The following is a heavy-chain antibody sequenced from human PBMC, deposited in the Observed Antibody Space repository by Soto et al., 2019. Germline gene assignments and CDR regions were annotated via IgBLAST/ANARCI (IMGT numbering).Heavy chain of an antibody. Sequence: QVQLQESGPGLVKPSETLSLTCTVSGGSISSYYWSWIRQPAGKGLEWIGRIYTSGSTNYNPSLKSRVTMSVDTSKNQFSLKLSSVTAADTAVYYCARDPGYDYVWGSYRTYYYYYYGMDVWGQGTTVTVSS. V-gene: IGHV4-4*07. CDR3: ARDPGYDYVWGSYRTYYYYYYGMDV. D-gene: IGHD3-16*02. J-gene: IGHJ6*02. CDR2: IYTSGST. CDR1: GGSISSYY.